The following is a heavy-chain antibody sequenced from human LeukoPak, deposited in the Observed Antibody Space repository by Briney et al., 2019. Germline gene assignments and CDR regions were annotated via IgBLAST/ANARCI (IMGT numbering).Heavy chain of an antibody. CDR2: ISRSSSTI. J-gene: IGHJ3*02. Sequence: GGSLRLSCAASGFTFSSYSMNWVRQAPGKGLEWVSYISRSSSTISYADSVKGRFTISRDNAKNSLYLQMNGLRDEDTAVYYCARDSASGSYRHAFDIWGQGTMVTVSS. CDR1: GFTFSSYS. CDR3: ARDSASGSYRHAFDI. D-gene: IGHD1-26*01. V-gene: IGHV3-48*02.